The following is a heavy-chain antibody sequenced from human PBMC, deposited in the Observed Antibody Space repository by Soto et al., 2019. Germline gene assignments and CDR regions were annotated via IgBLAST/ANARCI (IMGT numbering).Heavy chain of an antibody. V-gene: IGHV3-30-3*01. CDR1: GFTFSSFA. Sequence: QVQLVDSGGGVVQPGRSLRLSCAASGFTFSSFAMHWVRQAPGKGLEWVGLISYDGSNKYYADSVKGRFTISRDNSKNTLYLQMNSLRAEDTTVYYCARDPRQQLVLSYWGQGTLVTVSS. D-gene: IGHD6-13*01. J-gene: IGHJ4*02. CDR3: ARDPRQQLVLSY. CDR2: ISYDGSNK.